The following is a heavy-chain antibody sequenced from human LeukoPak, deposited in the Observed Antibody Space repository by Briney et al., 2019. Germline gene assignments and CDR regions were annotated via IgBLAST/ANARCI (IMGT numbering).Heavy chain of an antibody. D-gene: IGHD3-22*01. V-gene: IGHV4-61*02. CDR2: IDTSGST. Sequence: SETLSLTCTVSGGSISSGSYYWSWIRQPAGKGLEWIGRIDTSGSTNYNPSLKSRVTISVDTSKNQFSLKLSSVTAADTAVYYCARVVGSYDSSGLYWYFDLWGRGNLVTVSS. J-gene: IGHJ2*01. CDR3: ARVVGSYDSSGLYWYFDL. CDR1: GGSISSGSYY.